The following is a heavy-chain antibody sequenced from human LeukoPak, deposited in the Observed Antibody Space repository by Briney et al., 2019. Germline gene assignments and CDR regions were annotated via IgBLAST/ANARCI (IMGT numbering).Heavy chain of an antibody. CDR3: ARHYCSGGGCYYFDH. CDR2: IYYSGST. CDR1: GGSINTYY. Sequence: SETLSLTCTVSGGSINTYYWSWIRQPPGKGLELIGYIYYSGSTNYNPSLKDRVTISVDTSKNQFSLKLSSVTAADTAVYYCARHYCSGGGCYYFDHWGQGTLVSVSS. J-gene: IGHJ4*02. D-gene: IGHD2-15*01. V-gene: IGHV4-59*08.